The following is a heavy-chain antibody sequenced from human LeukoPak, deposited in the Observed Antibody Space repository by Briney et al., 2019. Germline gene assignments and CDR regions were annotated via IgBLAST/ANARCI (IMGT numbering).Heavy chain of an antibody. V-gene: IGHV1-46*01. CDR1: GYTFTSNY. CDR2: IYPRDGST. J-gene: IGHJ4*02. CDR3: ARDQEGFDY. Sequence: ASVKVSCKASGYTFTSNYIHWVRQAPGQGLEWMGMIYPRDGSTSYAQKFQGRVTVTRDTSTSTVHMELSGLRSEDTAIYYCARDQEGFDYRGQGTLVTVSS.